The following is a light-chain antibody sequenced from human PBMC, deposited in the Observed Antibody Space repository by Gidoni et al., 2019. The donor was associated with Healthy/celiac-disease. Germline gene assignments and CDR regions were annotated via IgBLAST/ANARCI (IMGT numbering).Light chain of an antibody. V-gene: IGKV1-39*01. CDR2: AAS. Sequence: DIQMTQSPSSLSASVGDRVTITCRANQSISSYLNWYQQKPGKAPKLLIYAASSLQSGVPSRFSGSVSGTDFTLTISSLQPEDFATYYCQQSYSTPFTFGPGTKVDIK. J-gene: IGKJ3*01. CDR1: QSISSY. CDR3: QQSYSTPFT.